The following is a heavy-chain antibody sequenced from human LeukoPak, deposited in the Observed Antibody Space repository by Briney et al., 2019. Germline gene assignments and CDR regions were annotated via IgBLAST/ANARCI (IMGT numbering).Heavy chain of an antibody. Sequence: GGSLRLSCAASGFTFSSYAMHWVRQAPGKGLEWVAVISYDGSNKYYADSVKGRFTISRDNSKNTLYLQMNSLRAEDTAVYYCARWDYDFWSGYLKGLFDYWGQGTLVTVSS. J-gene: IGHJ4*02. CDR3: ARWDYDFWSGYLKGLFDY. D-gene: IGHD3-3*01. CDR1: GFTFSSYA. V-gene: IGHV3-30-3*01. CDR2: ISYDGSNK.